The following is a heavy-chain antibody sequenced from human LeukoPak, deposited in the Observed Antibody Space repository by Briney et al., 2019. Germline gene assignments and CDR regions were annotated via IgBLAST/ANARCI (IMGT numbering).Heavy chain of an antibody. V-gene: IGHV4-59*01. CDR1: GGSISSYY. D-gene: IGHD1-26*01. Sequence: PSETLSLTCTVSGGSISSYYWSWIRQPPGKGLEWMGYIYYSGSTNYNPSLKSRVTISVDTSKNQFSLKLSSVTAADTAVYYCASGFMGAPTGSFDDWGQGTLVTVSS. CDR2: IYYSGST. CDR3: ASGFMGAPTGSFDD. J-gene: IGHJ4*02.